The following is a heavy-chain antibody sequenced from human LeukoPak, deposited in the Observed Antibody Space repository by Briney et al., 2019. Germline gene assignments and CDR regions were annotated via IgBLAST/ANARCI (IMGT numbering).Heavy chain of an antibody. CDR1: GGSISSYN. V-gene: IGHV4-59*01. CDR2: MYNSGST. CDR3: AKESNSSDNWYFDL. J-gene: IGHJ2*01. D-gene: IGHD2/OR15-2a*01. Sequence: SETLSLTCIVSGGSISSYNWNWIRQPPGKGLEWVGYMYNSGSTNNNPSLKSRVTISVDKSKNQFSLKLSSVTAADTAVYYCAKESNSSDNWYFDLWGRGTLVTVSS.